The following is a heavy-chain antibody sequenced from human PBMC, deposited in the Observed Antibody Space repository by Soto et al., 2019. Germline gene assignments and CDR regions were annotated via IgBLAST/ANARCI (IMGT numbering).Heavy chain of an antibody. CDR3: ARQGYDFWSGYYNWFDP. CDR1: GGSISSSSYY. J-gene: IGHJ5*02. CDR2: IYYSGST. Sequence: SETLSLTCTVSGGSISSSSYYWGWIRQPPGKGLEWIGSIYYSGSTYYNPSLKSRVTISVDTSKNQFSLKLSSVTAADTAVYYCARQGYDFWSGYYNWFDPWGQGTLVTVSS. D-gene: IGHD3-3*01. V-gene: IGHV4-39*01.